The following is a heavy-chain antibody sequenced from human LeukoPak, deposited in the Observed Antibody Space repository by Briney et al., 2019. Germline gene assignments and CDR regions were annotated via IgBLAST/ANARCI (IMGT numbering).Heavy chain of an antibody. J-gene: IGHJ3*02. CDR1: GYTFTGYY. CDR3: ARDHRGAFDI. V-gene: IGHV1-2*02. CDR2: INPNSGGT. Sequence: GGSLRLSCAASGYTFTGYYMHWVRQAPGQGLEWMGWINPNSGGTNYAQKFQGRVTMTRDTSISTAYMELSRLRPDDTAVYYCARDHRGAFDIWGQGTMVTVSS.